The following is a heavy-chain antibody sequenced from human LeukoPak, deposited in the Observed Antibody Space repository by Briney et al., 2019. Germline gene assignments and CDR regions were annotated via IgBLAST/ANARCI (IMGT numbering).Heavy chain of an antibody. CDR2: IIPIFGTA. J-gene: IGHJ4*02. V-gene: IGHV1-69*13. CDR3: ARDGPYTIFAAGGYFDY. CDR1: GGTFSSYA. D-gene: IGHD3-9*01. Sequence: GASVKVSCKASGGTFSSYAISWVRQAPGQGLEWMGGIIPIFGTANYAQTFQGRVTITAAESTSTAYMELSSLRSEDTAVYYCARDGPYTIFAAGGYFDYWGQGTLVTVSS.